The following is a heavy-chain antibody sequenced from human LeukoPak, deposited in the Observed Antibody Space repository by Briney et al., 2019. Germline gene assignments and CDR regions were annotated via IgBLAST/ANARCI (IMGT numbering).Heavy chain of an antibody. V-gene: IGHV5-51*01. J-gene: IGHJ4*02. CDR1: GYSFTSYW. Sequence: GESLKISRKGSGYSFTSYWIGWVRQMPGKSLEWMGIIYPGDSDTRYSPSFQGQVTISADKSISTAYLQWSSLKGSDTAMYYCARGGYCSSTSCYTGYDYWGQGTLVTASS. D-gene: IGHD2-2*02. CDR2: IYPGDSDT. CDR3: ARGGYCSSTSCYTGYDY.